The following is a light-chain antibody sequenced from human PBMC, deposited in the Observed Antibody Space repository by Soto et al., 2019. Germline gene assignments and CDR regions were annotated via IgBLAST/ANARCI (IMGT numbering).Light chain of an antibody. CDR2: DVG. Sequence: QSVLTQPRSVSGSPGQSVTISCTGTSSDVGGYNYVSWYQQHPGKAPKLMIYDVGKRPSGVPDRFSGSKSGNTASLTISGLQAEDEADYYCCPYAGSYTPYVFGTGTKVTVL. CDR1: SSDVGGYNY. J-gene: IGLJ1*01. CDR3: CPYAGSYTPYV. V-gene: IGLV2-11*01.